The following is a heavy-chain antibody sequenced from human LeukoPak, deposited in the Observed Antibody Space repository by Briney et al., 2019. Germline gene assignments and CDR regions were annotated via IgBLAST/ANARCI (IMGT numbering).Heavy chain of an antibody. Sequence: GGSLRLSCAASGFTFSSYAMSWVRQAPGKGLEWVSAISGSGGSTYYADSVKGRFTISRDNAKNSLYLQMNSLRAEDTALYYCAKDMGYGDYYFDYWGQGTLVTVSS. CDR3: AKDMGYGDYYFDY. CDR1: GFTFSSYA. CDR2: ISGSGGST. J-gene: IGHJ4*02. D-gene: IGHD4-17*01. V-gene: IGHV3-23*01.